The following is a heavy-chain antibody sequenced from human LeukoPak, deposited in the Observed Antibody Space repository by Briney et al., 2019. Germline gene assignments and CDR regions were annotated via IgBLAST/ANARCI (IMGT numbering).Heavy chain of an antibody. Sequence: GASVKVSCKASGGTFSSYAISWVRQAPGQGLEWMGRIIPILGIANYAQKFQGRVTITADKSTSTAYMELSSPRSEDTAVYYCARCSSTSCYGGFDPWGQGTLVTVSS. J-gene: IGHJ5*02. CDR2: IIPILGIA. D-gene: IGHD2-2*01. V-gene: IGHV1-69*04. CDR3: ARCSSTSCYGGFDP. CDR1: GGTFSSYA.